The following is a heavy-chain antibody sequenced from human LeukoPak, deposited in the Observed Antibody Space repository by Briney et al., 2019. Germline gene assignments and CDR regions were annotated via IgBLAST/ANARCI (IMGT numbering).Heavy chain of an antibody. J-gene: IGHJ3*02. CDR2: IYYSGST. V-gene: IGHV4-31*03. D-gene: IGHD6-13*01. Sequence: PSETLSLTCTVSGGSISSGGYYWSWIRQHPGKGLEWIGYIYYSGSTYYNPSLKSRVTISVDTSKSQFSLKLSSVTAADTAVYYCARDYLRGYSSSPDAFDIWGQGTMVTVSS. CDR3: ARDYLRGYSSSPDAFDI. CDR1: GGSISSGGYY.